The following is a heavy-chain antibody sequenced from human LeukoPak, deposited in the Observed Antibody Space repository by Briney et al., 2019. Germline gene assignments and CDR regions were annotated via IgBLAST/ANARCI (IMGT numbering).Heavy chain of an antibody. CDR2: IIPIFGTA. D-gene: IGHD1-1*01. CDR1: GGTFSSYA. CDR3: ARGGPNWKQNWFDP. V-gene: IGHV1-69*13. Sequence: ASVKVSCKASGGTFSSYAISWVRQAPGQGLEWMGGIIPIFGTANYAQKFQGRVTITADESTSTAYMELSSLRSEDTAVYYCARGGPNWKQNWFDPWGQGTLVTVSS. J-gene: IGHJ5*02.